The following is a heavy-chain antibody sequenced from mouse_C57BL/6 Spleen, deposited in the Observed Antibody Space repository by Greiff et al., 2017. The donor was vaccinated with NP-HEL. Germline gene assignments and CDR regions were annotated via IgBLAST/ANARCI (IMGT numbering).Heavy chain of an antibody. CDR3: APMVTTRFAY. CDR2: IYPSDSET. J-gene: IGHJ3*01. Sequence: QVQLQQPGAELVRPGSSVKLSCKASGYTFTSYWMDWVKQRPGQGLEWIGNIYPSDSETHYNQKFKDKATLTVDKSSSTAYMQLSSLTSEDSAVYYCAPMVTTRFAYWGQGTLVTVSA. D-gene: IGHD2-2*01. CDR1: GYTFTSYW. V-gene: IGHV1-61*01.